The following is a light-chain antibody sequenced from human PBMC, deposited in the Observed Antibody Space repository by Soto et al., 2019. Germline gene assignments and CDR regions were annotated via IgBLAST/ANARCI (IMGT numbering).Light chain of an antibody. CDR3: SSYTSGSTL. V-gene: IGLV2-14*03. CDR2: DVS. Sequence: QSVLTQPASVSGSPGQSITISCTGTSSDVGGYKYVSWYQQHSDKAPELLLYDVSIRPSGVSDRFSGSKSGNTASLTISRLQAEDEADYYCSSYTSGSTLFGTGTKVTV. CDR1: SSDVGGYKY. J-gene: IGLJ1*01.